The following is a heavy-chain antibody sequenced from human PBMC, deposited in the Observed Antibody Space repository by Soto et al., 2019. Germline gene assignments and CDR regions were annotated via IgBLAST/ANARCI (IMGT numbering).Heavy chain of an antibody. V-gene: IGHV4-4*07. J-gene: IGHJ6*02. CDR3: AKSSSRSSLGQYGLDV. Sequence: QVQLQESGPGLVKPSETLSLTCTVSGGSINSYYWYXVRXXXXXXLEWIGRIFISGSTNYNPSLKNRVTMSIDTSKNQFSLKVSSVTAANTAVYYCAKSSSRSSLGQYGLDVWGQGTTVTVSS. CDR2: IFISGST. CDR1: GGSINSYY. D-gene: IGHD6-13*01.